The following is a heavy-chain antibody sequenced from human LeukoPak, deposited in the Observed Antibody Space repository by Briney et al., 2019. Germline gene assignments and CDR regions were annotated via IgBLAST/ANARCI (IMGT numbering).Heavy chain of an antibody. CDR3: ARAQSNITMVRGVSPSYYFDY. CDR1: GGSYRGYY. J-gene: IGHJ4*02. D-gene: IGHD3-10*01. Sequence: SETLSLTSAVYGGSYRGYYWSWIPERPGEGVERGREINHSGSTNYNPSLKSRVTISVDTSKNQFSLKLSSVTAADTAVYYCARAQSNITMVRGVSPSYYFDYWGQGTLVTVSS. CDR2: INHSGST. V-gene: IGHV4-34*01.